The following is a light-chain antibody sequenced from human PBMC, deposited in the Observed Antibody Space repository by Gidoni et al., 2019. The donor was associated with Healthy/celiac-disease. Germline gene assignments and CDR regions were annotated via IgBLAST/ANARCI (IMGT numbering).Light chain of an antibody. J-gene: IGKJ2*01. Sequence: DIQMTQSPSSLSASVGDRVTITSRASQSISSYLNWYQQKPGKAPKLLIYAASSFQSGVPSRFRGSGSGTDFTLTISSLQPEDFATYYCQQSYSTPIMYTFGQGTKLEIK. CDR2: AAS. CDR3: QQSYSTPIMYT. V-gene: IGKV1-39*01. CDR1: QSISSY.